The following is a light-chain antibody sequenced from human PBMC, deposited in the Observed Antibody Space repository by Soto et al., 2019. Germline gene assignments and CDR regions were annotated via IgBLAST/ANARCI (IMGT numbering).Light chain of an antibody. CDR1: QGISSA. Sequence: AIHLTQSPSSLSASVGDRVTITCRASQGISSALAWYQQKPGRAPKLLIYDASTLKGGVPSRFSGSASGTDFTLTITSLQPEDFATYYCQQFNNYPLTFGGGTKVEIK. J-gene: IGKJ4*01. CDR3: QQFNNYPLT. CDR2: DAS. V-gene: IGKV1D-13*01.